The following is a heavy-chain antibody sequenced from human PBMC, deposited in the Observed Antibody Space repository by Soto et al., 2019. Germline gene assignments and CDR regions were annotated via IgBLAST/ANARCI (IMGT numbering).Heavy chain of an antibody. V-gene: IGHV1-3*01. J-gene: IGHJ4*02. D-gene: IGHD3-16*02. CDR2: INAGNGNT. CDR1: GYTFTSYA. Sequence: ASVKVSCKACGYTFTSYAMHWVRQAPGQRLEWMGWINAGNGNTKYSQKFQGRVTITRDTSASTAYMELSSLRSEDTAVYYCARDYTRELSLFRRFYYFDYWGQGTLVTVS. CDR3: ARDYTRELSLFRRFYYFDY.